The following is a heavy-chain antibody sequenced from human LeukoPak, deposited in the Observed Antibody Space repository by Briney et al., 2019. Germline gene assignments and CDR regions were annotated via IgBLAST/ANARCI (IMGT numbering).Heavy chain of an antibody. CDR3: AKGSSSGWWGYYYGMDV. Sequence: PGGSLRLSCAASGFTFSNFWMNWVRQAPGKGLEWVARIKQDGSEKYYVDSVKGRFTISRDNSKNTLYLQMNSLRAEDTAVYYCAKGSSSGWWGYYYGMDVWGQGTTVTVSS. D-gene: IGHD6-19*01. CDR2: IKQDGSEK. CDR1: GFTFSNFW. V-gene: IGHV3-7*03. J-gene: IGHJ6*02.